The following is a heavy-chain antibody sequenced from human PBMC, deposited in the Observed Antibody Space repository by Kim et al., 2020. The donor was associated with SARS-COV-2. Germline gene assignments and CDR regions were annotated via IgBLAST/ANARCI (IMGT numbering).Heavy chain of an antibody. CDR1: GGSISSSSYY. Sequence: SETLSLTCTVSGGSISSSSYYWGCIRQPPGKGLEWIGSIYYSGSTYYNPSLKSRVTISVDTSKNQFSLKLSSVTAADTAVYYCARHIPHYYDSSGYYPYYFDYWGQGTLVTVSS. CDR3: ARHIPHYYDSSGYYPYYFDY. CDR2: IYYSGST. D-gene: IGHD3-22*01. V-gene: IGHV4-39*01. J-gene: IGHJ4*02.